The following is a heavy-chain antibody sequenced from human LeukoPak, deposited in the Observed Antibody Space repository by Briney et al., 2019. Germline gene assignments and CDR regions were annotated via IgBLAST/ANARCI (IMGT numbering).Heavy chain of an antibody. CDR1: GFTLSSYA. V-gene: IGHV3-23*01. J-gene: IGHJ4*02. D-gene: IGHD2-2*01. CDR3: AKVNYYQPYF. Sequence: PGGSLRLSCAASGFTLSSYAMSWVRQAPGKGLEWVSTIDVTTGGSYYADSVKGRFTIPRDTFQNTLYLQLNSLRVDDTAVYYCAKVNYYQPYFWGQGTLVTVSS. CDR2: IDVTTGGS.